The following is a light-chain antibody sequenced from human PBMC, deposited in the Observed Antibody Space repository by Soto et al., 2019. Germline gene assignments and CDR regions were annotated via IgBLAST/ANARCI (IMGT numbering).Light chain of an antibody. J-gene: IGKJ1*01. CDR1: QSVSSN. V-gene: IGKV3-15*01. Sequence: EIVMTQSPATLSVSPGGRATLSCRASQSVSSNLAWYQQKPGQAPRLLMYGASTRATGIPARFSGSGSGTEFTLTISSLQSEDFAVYYCQQYNNWPRTFGQGTKVEIK. CDR2: GAS. CDR3: QQYNNWPRT.